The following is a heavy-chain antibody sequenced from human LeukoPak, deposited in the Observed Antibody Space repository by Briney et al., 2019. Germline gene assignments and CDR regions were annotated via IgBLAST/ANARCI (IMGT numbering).Heavy chain of an antibody. CDR2: ISYDGSNK. V-gene: IGHV3-30*03. Sequence: GGSLRLSCAASGFTFSSYGMHWVRQAPGKGLEWVAVISYDGSNKYYADSVKGRFTISRDNSKNTLYLQMNSLRAEDTAVYYCAREVQSYDFWSGYYNPSFDYWGQGTLVTVSS. D-gene: IGHD3-3*01. CDR1: GFTFSSYG. J-gene: IGHJ4*02. CDR3: AREVQSYDFWSGYYNPSFDY.